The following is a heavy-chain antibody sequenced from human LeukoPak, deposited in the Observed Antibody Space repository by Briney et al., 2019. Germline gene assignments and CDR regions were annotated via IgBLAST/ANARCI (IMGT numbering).Heavy chain of an antibody. Sequence: GVSQRLSCAASVFTFGSYAMNWVRQAPGKGLEWVSVLSGSGYTTYYAGSVKGRFTISRDNSKNTLYLQMNSLRAEDTAVYYCAKERRVGCSTTTCYLFDSWGQGTLVTVSS. CDR3: AKERRVGCSTTTCYLFDS. J-gene: IGHJ4*02. D-gene: IGHD2-2*01. CDR2: LSGSGYTT. CDR1: VFTFGSYA. V-gene: IGHV3-23*01.